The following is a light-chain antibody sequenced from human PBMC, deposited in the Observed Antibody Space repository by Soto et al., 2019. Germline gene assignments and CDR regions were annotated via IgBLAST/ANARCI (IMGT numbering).Light chain of an antibody. V-gene: IGKV1D-12*01. CDR2: AAS. CDR1: QDLSSW. CDR3: QQPISYPRT. J-gene: IGKJ5*01. Sequence: DIQMTQSPSSVSASVGDRFTITFLASQDLSSWLAWYQQKPGKAPKLLISAASSLQSGVPSRFSGSGSGTDFTLTIRSLQPEDFATYYCQQPISYPRTFGQGTRLEIK.